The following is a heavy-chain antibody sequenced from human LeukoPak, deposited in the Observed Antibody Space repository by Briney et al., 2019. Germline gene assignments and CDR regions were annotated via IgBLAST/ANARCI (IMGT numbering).Heavy chain of an antibody. CDR3: ARRIYCSSTSCYGALRSRFDP. D-gene: IGHD2-2*01. J-gene: IGHJ5*02. CDR1: GYSISSGYY. V-gene: IGHV4-38-2*02. CDR2: IYHSGST. Sequence: PSEALSLTCTVSGYSISSGYYWGWIRQPPGKGLEWIGSIYHSGSTYYNPSLKSRVTISVDTSKNQFSLKLSSVTAADTAVYYCARRIYCSSTSCYGALRSRFDPWGQGTLVTVSS.